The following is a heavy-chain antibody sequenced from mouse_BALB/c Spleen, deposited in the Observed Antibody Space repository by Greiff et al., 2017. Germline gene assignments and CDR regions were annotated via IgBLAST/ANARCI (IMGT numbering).Heavy chain of an antibody. J-gene: IGHJ2*01. CDR1: GFTFSSYA. CDR3: AREEPAYYGNFDY. V-gene: IGHV5-9-4*01. Sequence: EVQRVESGGGLVKPGGSLKLSCAASGFTFSSYAMSWVRQSPEQRLEWVAEISSGGSYTYYPDTVTGRFTISRDNAKNTLYLEMSSLRSEDTAMYYWAREEPAYYGNFDYGGQGTTLTVAS. D-gene: IGHD2-10*01. CDR2: ISSGGSYT.